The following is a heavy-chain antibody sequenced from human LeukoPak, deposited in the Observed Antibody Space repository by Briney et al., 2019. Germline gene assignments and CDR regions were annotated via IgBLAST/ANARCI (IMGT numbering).Heavy chain of an antibody. CDR3: AKGLGYSYGFDY. CDR1: GFTVSSNY. CDR2: IYGGDST. Sequence: PGGSLRLSCVASGFTVSSNYMTWVRQAPGKGLEWVSLIYGGDSTYYADSVKGRFTISRDNSKNTLYLQMNSLRAEDTAVYYCAKGLGYSYGFDYWGQGTLVTVSS. V-gene: IGHV3-66*01. D-gene: IGHD5-18*01. J-gene: IGHJ4*02.